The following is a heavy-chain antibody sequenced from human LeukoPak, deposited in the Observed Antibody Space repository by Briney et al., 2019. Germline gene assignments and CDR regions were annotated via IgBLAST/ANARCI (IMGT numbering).Heavy chain of an antibody. V-gene: IGHV4-4*02. D-gene: IGHD3-22*01. J-gene: IGHJ4*02. CDR1: GDSINSLDL. CDR3: AGLVGRYSSGLYYYYFDY. CDR2: MYLSGTT. Sequence: SETLSLTCTVSGDSINSLDLWSWVRQPPGKGLEWIGEMYLSGTTHSNPSVKSRVTISIDKSKNQFFLNLSSVTAADTAVYYCAGLVGRYSSGLYYYYFDYWGQGTLVTSPQ.